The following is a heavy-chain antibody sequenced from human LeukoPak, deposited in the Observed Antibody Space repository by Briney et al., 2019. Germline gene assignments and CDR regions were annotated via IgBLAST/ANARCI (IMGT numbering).Heavy chain of an antibody. Sequence: PSQTLSLTCAVSGGSISSGGYSWSWIRQPPGKGLEWIGYIYHSGSTYYNPSLKSRVTISVDRSKNQFSLKLSSVTAADTAVYYCARNYYDSSGYYLNWLDPWGQGTLVTVSS. CDR2: IYHSGST. V-gene: IGHV4-30-2*01. D-gene: IGHD3-22*01. J-gene: IGHJ5*02. CDR3: ARNYYDSSGYYLNWLDP. CDR1: GGSISSGGYS.